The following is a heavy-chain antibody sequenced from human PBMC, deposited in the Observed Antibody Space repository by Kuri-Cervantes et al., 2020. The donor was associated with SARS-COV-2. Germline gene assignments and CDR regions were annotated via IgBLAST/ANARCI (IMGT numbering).Heavy chain of an antibody. J-gene: IGHJ4*02. CDR3: ARGIHRYSGSYRPRYFDY. CDR1: GYTFTSYD. CDR2: MNPNSGNT. Sequence: ASVKVSCKASGYTFTSYDINWVRQATGQGLEWMGWMNPNSGNTGYAQKFQGRVTMTRNTSISTAYMELSSLRSEDTAVYYCARGIHRYSGSYRPRYFDYWGQGTLVTVSS. D-gene: IGHD1-26*01. V-gene: IGHV1-8*02.